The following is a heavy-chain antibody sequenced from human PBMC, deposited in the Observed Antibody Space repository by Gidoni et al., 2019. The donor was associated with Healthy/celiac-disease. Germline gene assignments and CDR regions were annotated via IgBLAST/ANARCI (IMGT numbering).Heavy chain of an antibody. J-gene: IGHJ6*02. CDR2: ISSSSSYI. D-gene: IGHD2-2*01. CDR1: GFTFSSYS. V-gene: IGHV3-21*01. Sequence: EVQLVESGGGLVKPGGSLRLSCAASGFTFSSYSMNWVRQAPGKGLEWVSSISSSSSYIYYADSVKGRFTISRDNAKNALYLQMNSLRAEDTAVYYGARCQLLPYYYYGMDVWGQGTTVTVSS. CDR3: ARCQLLPYYYYGMDV.